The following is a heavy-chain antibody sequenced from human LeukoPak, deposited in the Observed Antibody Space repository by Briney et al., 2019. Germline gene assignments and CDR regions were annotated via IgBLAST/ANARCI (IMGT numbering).Heavy chain of an antibody. D-gene: IGHD6-19*01. CDR1: VLTFSRYW. CDR3: ARDKLAVAGSADY. J-gene: IGHJ4*02. Sequence: GGSLRLSCAASVLTFSRYWMSGVRQAPGRGQEWVPSISSSSSYKYSQNSVKGRFTISRDNAKNPLYLQMNSLRAEDTAVYYCARDKLAVAGSADYWGQGTLVTVSS. CDR2: ISSSSSYK. V-gene: IGHV3-21*01.